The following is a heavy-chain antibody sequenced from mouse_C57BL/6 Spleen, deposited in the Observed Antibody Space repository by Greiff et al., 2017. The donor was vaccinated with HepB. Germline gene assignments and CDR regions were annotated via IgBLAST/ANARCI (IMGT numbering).Heavy chain of an antibody. CDR1: GYTFTSYW. CDR3: ARSPYYGSTSYYAMDY. Sequence: VQLQQPGAELVKPGASVKLSCKASGYTFTSYWMHWVKQRPGQGLEWIGMIHPNSGSTNYNEKFKSKATLTVDTSSSTAYMPLSSLTSEDSAVYYCARSPYYGSTSYYAMDYWGQGTSVTVSS. J-gene: IGHJ4*01. D-gene: IGHD1-1*01. CDR2: IHPNSGST. V-gene: IGHV1-64*01.